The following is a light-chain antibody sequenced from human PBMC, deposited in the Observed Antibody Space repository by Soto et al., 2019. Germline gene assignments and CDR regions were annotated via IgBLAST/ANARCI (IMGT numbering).Light chain of an antibody. CDR3: QQYYNTPLT. J-gene: IGKJ3*01. V-gene: IGKV4-1*01. Sequence: DIVMTQSPDSLAVSLGERATINCKSSQTILYSSSNKSPLAWYQQKAGQPPRLLIYWASTRESGVPDRFSGSGSGTDFTLTISSLQAEDVAVYYCQQYYNTPLTFGPGTKVEI. CDR2: WAS. CDR1: QTILYSSSNKSP.